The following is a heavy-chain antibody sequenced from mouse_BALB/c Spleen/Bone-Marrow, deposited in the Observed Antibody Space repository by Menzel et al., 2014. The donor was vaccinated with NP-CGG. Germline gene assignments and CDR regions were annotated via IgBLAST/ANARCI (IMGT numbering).Heavy chain of an antibody. CDR3: TRYGNYYFDY. D-gene: IGHD2-1*01. J-gene: IGHJ2*01. V-gene: IGHV1S81*02. Sequence: VQLQQSGAELVKPGASVKLSCKASGYTFTSYYMYWVKQRPGQGLEWIGEINPSNGGTNFNEKFKSKATLTVDKSSSTAYMQLSSLTSEDSAVYYCTRYGNYYFDYWGQGTTFTVSS. CDR2: INPSNGGT. CDR1: GYTFTSYY.